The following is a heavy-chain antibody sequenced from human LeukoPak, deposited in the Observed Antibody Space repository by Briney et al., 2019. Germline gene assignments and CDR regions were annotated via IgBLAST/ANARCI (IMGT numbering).Heavy chain of an antibody. CDR1: GFTFSNYW. CDR2: IKRDGSEK. J-gene: IGHJ6*04. D-gene: IGHD3-3*01. CDR3: ARSDFWSFYV. V-gene: IGHV3-7*01. Sequence: GGSLRLSCAASGFTFSNYWMSWVRQAPGKGLEWVANIKRDGSEKYYVDSVKGRFTISRDNAKNSLYLQMNSLRAEDTAVYYCARSDFWSFYVWGKGTTVTVSS.